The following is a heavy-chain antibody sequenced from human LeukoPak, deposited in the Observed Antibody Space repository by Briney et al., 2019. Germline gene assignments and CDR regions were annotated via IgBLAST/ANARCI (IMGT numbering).Heavy chain of an antibody. J-gene: IGHJ5*02. D-gene: IGHD6-13*01. CDR2: ISGSGGST. Sequence: GGSLRLSCAASGFTFSSYAMSWVRQAPGKGLEWVSAISGSGGSTYYADSAKGRFTISRDNSKNTLYLQMNSLRAEDTAVYYCAKDSLYSSSSSYENWFDPWGQGTLVTVSS. V-gene: IGHV3-23*01. CDR1: GFTFSSYA. CDR3: AKDSLYSSSSSYENWFDP.